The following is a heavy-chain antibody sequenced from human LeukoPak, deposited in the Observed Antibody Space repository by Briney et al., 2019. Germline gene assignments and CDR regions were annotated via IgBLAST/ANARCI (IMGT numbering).Heavy chain of an antibody. CDR2: MNPNTGNT. D-gene: IGHD3-10*01. J-gene: IGHJ4*02. CDR3: ARGLPERLGSGSID. CDR1: GYTFTIYA. V-gene: IGHV1-8*02. Sequence: GASVTVSFTASGYTFTIYAMHWVRQATGQGLEWMGWMNPNTGNTGYAQKFQGRVTMTRNTSISTAYMELSSLRSEDTAVYYCARGLPERLGSGSIDWGQGTLVTVSS.